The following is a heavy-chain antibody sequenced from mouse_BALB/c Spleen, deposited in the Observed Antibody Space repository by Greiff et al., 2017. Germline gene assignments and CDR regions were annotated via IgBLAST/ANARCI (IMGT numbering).Heavy chain of an antibody. CDR2: IYPGNVNT. V-gene: IGHV1S56*01. J-gene: IGHJ4*01. Sequence: QVHVKQSGPELVKPGASVRISCKASGYTFTSYYIHWVKQRPGQGLEWIGWIYPGNVNTKYNEKFKGKATLTADKSSSTAYMQLSSLTSEDSAVYFCARSPYAMDYWGQGTSVTVSS. CDR3: ARSPYAMDY. CDR1: GYTFTSYY.